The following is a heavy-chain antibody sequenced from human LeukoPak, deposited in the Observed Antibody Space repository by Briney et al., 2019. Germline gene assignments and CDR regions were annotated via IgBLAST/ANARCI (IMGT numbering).Heavy chain of an antibody. CDR1: GYTLTRYH. J-gene: IGHJ6*02. Sequence: ASVKVSCKASGYTLTRYHIHWVRQAPGQGLEWMGITHPSGGSTSYAQKFQGRVTMTRDTSISTAYMELSRLRSDDTAVYYCARDLVVVVPAAAGTTVGYSDYYYGMDVWGQGTTVTVSS. CDR2: THPSGGST. V-gene: IGHV1-46*01. D-gene: IGHD2-2*01. CDR3: ARDLVVVVPAAAGTTVGYSDYYYGMDV.